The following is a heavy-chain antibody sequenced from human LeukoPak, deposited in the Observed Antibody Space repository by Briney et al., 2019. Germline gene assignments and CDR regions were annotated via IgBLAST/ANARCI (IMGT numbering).Heavy chain of an antibody. CDR1: GGTFSSYT. V-gene: IGHV1-69*02. D-gene: IGHD4-17*01. CDR3: ARADYGDYGYFQH. Sequence: ASVKVSCKASGGTFSSYTISWVRQAPGQGLEWMGRIIPILGIANYAQKFQGRVTITADKSTSTAYMELSSLRSEDTAVYYCARADYGDYGYFQHWGQGTLVTVSS. CDR2: IIPILGIA. J-gene: IGHJ1*01.